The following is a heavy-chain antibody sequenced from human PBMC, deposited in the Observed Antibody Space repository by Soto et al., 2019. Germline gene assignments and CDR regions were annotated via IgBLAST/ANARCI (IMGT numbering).Heavy chain of an antibody. CDR3: ARLALSDRVMITSNWFDP. D-gene: IGHD3-16*01. V-gene: IGHV4-39*01. J-gene: IGHJ5*02. CDR2: IYYSGST. Sequence: SETLSLTCTVSGGSISSSSYYWGWIRQPPGKGLEWIGSIYYSGSTYYNPSLKSRVTISVDTSKNQFSLKLSSVTAADTAVYYCARLALSDRVMITSNWFDPWGQGTLVTVSS. CDR1: GGSISSSSYY.